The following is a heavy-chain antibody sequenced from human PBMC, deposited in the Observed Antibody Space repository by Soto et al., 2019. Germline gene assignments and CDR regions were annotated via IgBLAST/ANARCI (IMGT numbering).Heavy chain of an antibody. D-gene: IGHD3-10*01. J-gene: IGHJ5*02. CDR1: GGNFTSYV. V-gene: IGHV1-69*18. CDR2: IIPIYGTA. Sequence: QVQLVQSGAEVKKPGSSVKVSCKASGGNFTSYVISWVRQAPGQGLEWMGNIIPIYGTANYLQKFRGRVTITAVESTSTVFMELSRLKSEDTAVYYCARDVPQGYSYGSQWFDPWGQGTLVTVSS. CDR3: ARDVPQGYSYGSQWFDP.